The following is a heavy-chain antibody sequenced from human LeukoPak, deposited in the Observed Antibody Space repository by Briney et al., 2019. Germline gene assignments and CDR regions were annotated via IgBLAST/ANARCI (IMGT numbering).Heavy chain of an antibody. D-gene: IGHD3-3*01. V-gene: IGHV3-23*01. Sequence: GGSLRLSCAVSGFTFSGYAMSWVRQASGKGLEWVSTISSGGGNINYADSVKGRFLISRDNSGNTLYLQMNGLRAEDTAVYYCASGVNPPLMRYYYYGMDVWGQGTTVTVSS. J-gene: IGHJ6*02. CDR1: GFTFSGYA. CDR3: ASGVNPPLMRYYYYGMDV. CDR2: ISSGGGNI.